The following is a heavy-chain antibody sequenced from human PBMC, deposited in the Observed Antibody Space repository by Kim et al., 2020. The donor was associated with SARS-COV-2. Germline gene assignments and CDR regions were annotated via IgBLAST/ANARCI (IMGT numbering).Heavy chain of an antibody. D-gene: IGHD6-19*01. CDR3: AESGLHIAVAGHY. V-gene: IGHV3-23*01. J-gene: IGHJ4*02. Sequence: YADSVKGRFTIARDNSTNTLYLQMSSLGAEETAVYYCAESGLHIAVAGHYWGQGTLVTVSS.